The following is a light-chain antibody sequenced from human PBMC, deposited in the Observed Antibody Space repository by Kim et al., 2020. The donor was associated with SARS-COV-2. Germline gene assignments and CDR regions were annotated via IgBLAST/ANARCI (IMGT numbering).Light chain of an antibody. CDR2: DVS. Sequence: QSALTQPRSVSGSPGQSVTISCTGTSSDVGGYNYVSWYQQHPGKAPKLMIYDVSKRPSGVPDRFSGSKSGSTASLTVSGLQAEEEADYYCCSYAGSYTPRVFGAGTQLTVL. J-gene: IGLJ2*01. V-gene: IGLV2-11*01. CDR3: CSYAGSYTPRV. CDR1: SSDVGGYNY.